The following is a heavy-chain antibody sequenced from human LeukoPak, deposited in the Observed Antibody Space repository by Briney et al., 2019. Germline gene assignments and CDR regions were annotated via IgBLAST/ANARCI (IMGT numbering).Heavy chain of an antibody. CDR1: GGSISSYY. CDR3: ARDGDYGDFDY. Sequence: SETLSLTCTVSGGSISSYYWSWIRQPPGKGLEWIGYIYYSGSTNYNPSLKSRVTISVDTSKNQFSLKLSSVTAADTAVYYCARDGDYGDFDYWGQGTLVIVPP. V-gene: IGHV4-59*01. D-gene: IGHD4-17*01. CDR2: IYYSGST. J-gene: IGHJ4*02.